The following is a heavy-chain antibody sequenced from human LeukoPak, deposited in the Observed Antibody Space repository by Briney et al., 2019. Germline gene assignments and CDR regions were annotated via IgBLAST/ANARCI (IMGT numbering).Heavy chain of an antibody. CDR1: GGSISSYY. V-gene: IGHV4-4*07. CDR3: ARDRGHYDSSGYLFDY. D-gene: IGHD3-22*01. J-gene: IGHJ4*02. CDR2: LYTSGST. Sequence: SETLSLTCTVSGGSISSYYRSWIRQPAGKGLQWIGRLYTSGSTNYTPSLKSRVTMSIDTSKNQFSLKLSSVTAADTAVYYCARDRGHYDSSGYLFDYWGQGTLVTVSS.